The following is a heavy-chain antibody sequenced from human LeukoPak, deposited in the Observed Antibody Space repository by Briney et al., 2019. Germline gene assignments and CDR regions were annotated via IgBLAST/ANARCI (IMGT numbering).Heavy chain of an antibody. D-gene: IGHD3-22*01. J-gene: IGHJ4*02. CDR1: GFTFRSYS. Sequence: GGSLRLSCAASGFTFRSYSINWVRQAPGKGLEWVSYISSSTSTIYYADSVKGRFTISRDNAKNSLYLQMNSLRAEDTAVYYCARVSGGYYLDYWGQGTLVTVSS. CDR2: ISSSTSTI. V-gene: IGHV3-48*01. CDR3: ARVSGGYYLDY.